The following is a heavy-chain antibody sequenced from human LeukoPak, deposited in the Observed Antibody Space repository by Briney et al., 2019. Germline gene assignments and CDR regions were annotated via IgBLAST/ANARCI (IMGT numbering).Heavy chain of an antibody. CDR3: AKSLYSSGWFVPGYFYYGMDV. CDR1: GFTFSSYA. CDR2: ISGSGGST. Sequence: GGSLRLSCAASGFTFSSYAMSWVRQAPGKGLEWVSAISGSGGSTYYADSVKGRFTISRDNSKNTLSLQMNSLRAEDTAVYYCAKSLYSSGWFVPGYFYYGMDVWGQGTTVTVSS. V-gene: IGHV3-23*01. J-gene: IGHJ6*02. D-gene: IGHD6-19*01.